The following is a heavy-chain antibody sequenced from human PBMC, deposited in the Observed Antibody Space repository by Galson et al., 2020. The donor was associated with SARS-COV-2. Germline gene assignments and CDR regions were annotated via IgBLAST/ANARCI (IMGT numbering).Heavy chain of an antibody. V-gene: IGHV3-13*04. CDR1: GFTFSSYD. CDR3: ATGRGVAGTGY. J-gene: IGHJ4*02. Sequence: GESLKISCAASGFTFSSYDMHWVRQATGKGLEWVSAIGTAGDTYYPGSVKGRFTISRENAKNSLYLQMNSLRAGDTAVYYCATGRGVAGTGYWGQGTLVTVSS. CDR2: IGTAGDT. D-gene: IGHD6-19*01.